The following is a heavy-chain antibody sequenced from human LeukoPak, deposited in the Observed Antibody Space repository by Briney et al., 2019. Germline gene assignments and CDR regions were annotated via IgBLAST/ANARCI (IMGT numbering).Heavy chain of an antibody. CDR1: GYTFTSYG. J-gene: IGHJ4*02. CDR3: ARLAVAGHFDH. CDR2: TSGYNGDT. D-gene: IGHD6-19*01. Sequence: ASVKVSCKASGYTFTSYGISWVRQAPGQGLEWMGWTSGYNGDTNYAQKLQGRVTMTTDTSTSTVYMELRSLRSDDTAVYFCARLAVAGHFDHWGQGTLVTVSS. V-gene: IGHV1-18*01.